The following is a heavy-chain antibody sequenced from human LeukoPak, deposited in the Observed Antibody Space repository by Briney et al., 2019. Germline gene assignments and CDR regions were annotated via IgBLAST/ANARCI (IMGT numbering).Heavy chain of an antibody. CDR2: ISAYNGNT. D-gene: IGHD1-26*01. J-gene: IGHJ4*02. CDR1: GYTFTSYG. CDR3: ARVSRGSYRYYFDY. Sequence: ASVKVSCKASGYTFTSYGTSWVRQAPGQGLEWMGWISAYNGNTNYAQKLQGRVTMTTDTSTSTAYMELRSLRSDDTAVYYCARVSRGSYRYYFDYWGQGTLVTVSS. V-gene: IGHV1-18*01.